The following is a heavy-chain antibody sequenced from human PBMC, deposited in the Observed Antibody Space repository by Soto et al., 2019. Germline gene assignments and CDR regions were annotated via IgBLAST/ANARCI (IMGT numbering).Heavy chain of an antibody. CDR3: ARLRRRSIIDY. Sequence: PSETLSLTCTVSGGSISSYYWSWIRQPPGKGLEWIGYIYYSGSTNYNPSLKSRVTISVDTSKNQFSLKLSSVTAADTAVYYCARLRRRSIIDYWGQGTLVTVSS. J-gene: IGHJ4*02. V-gene: IGHV4-59*08. CDR1: GGSISSYY. D-gene: IGHD2-21*01. CDR2: IYYSGST.